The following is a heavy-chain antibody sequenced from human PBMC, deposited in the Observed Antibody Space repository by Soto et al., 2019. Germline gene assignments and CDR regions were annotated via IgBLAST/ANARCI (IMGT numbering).Heavy chain of an antibody. CDR3: ARVGSNFPDRGYFYNGLDV. V-gene: IGHV4-59*01. CDR1: GYSMRSYY. D-gene: IGHD6-13*01. J-gene: IGHJ6*02. CDR2: IYDTGST. Sequence: SETLSLTCTVSGYSMRSYYWTWIRQPPGKGLEWIGYIYDTGSTTYNPSLESRVTISIDMSEHQFSLKLRSVTAADTAVYYCARVGSNFPDRGYFYNGLDVWGQGTAVTVAS.